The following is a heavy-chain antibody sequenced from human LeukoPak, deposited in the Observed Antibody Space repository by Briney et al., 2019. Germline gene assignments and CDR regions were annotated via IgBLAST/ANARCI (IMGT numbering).Heavy chain of an antibody. V-gene: IGHV3-64*01. CDR1: GFTFSTYA. Sequence: PLGGSLILSCAASGFTFSTYAMHWVRPAPGKRLEYVSAIDDSGRNTHYGNFVRGRFTISRDNSKNILFLQMASLKTEDTAVYYCARGPYHMLTMPTWFDDWGQGALVTVSS. J-gene: IGHJ5*02. D-gene: IGHD2-8*01. CDR2: IDDSGRNT. CDR3: ARGPYHMLTMPTWFDD.